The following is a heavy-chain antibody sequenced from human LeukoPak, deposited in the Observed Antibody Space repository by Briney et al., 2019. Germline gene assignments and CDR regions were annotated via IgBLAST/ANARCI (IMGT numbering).Heavy chain of an antibody. V-gene: IGHV1-2*02. D-gene: IGHD1-26*01. CDR1: GYTFTDYY. Sequence: ASVKVSCKASGYTFTDYYMHWVRQAPGQGLEWMGWINPNSGGTNSAQRFQGRVTMTRDTSISTAYMELSSLRSEDTAVYYCARSAGIVKRDYWGQGTLVTVSS. CDR3: ARSAGIVKRDY. J-gene: IGHJ4*02. CDR2: INPNSGGT.